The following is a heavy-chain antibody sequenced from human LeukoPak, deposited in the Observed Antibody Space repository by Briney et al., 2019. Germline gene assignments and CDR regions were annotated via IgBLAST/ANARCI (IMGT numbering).Heavy chain of an antibody. V-gene: IGHV3-23*01. CDR1: GFTFSSYA. Sequence: GGSLRLSCAASGFTFSSYAMSWVRQAPGKGLEWVSAISGSGGSTYCADSVKGRFTIFRDNSKNTLYLQMNSLRAEDTAVYYCATPPTLGYFSSTSCYTEGDAFDIWGQGTMVTVSS. J-gene: IGHJ3*02. D-gene: IGHD2-2*02. CDR2: ISGSGGST. CDR3: ATPPTLGYFSSTSCYTEGDAFDI.